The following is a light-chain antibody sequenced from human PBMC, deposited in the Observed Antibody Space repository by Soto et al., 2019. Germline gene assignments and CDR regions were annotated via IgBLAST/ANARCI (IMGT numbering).Light chain of an antibody. CDR3: QQYNSDSET. Sequence: DIHMTQSPSTLSASVGDRVTITCRASQSISSWLAWYQQKPGKAPKLLIYKASSLESGVPSRFSGSGYGTEFTLTISSLQPDDFATYYCQQYNSDSETFGQGTKVEIK. J-gene: IGKJ1*01. CDR1: QSISSW. V-gene: IGKV1-5*03. CDR2: KAS.